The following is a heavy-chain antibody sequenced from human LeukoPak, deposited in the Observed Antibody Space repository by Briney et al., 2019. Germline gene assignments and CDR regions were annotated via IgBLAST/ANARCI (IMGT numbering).Heavy chain of an antibody. V-gene: IGHV3-64*01. CDR3: ARVDSGSACAS. Sequence: GGSLRLSCAASGFTLSSYSMHWVRQAPGKGLEFVSAISRNGRNTYYGNSVKGRFTISRDISKNTLHLQMGSLRPEDMAVYYCARVDSGSACASWGQGILVTVSS. CDR1: GFTLSSYS. J-gene: IGHJ1*01. D-gene: IGHD6-19*01. CDR2: ISRNGRNT.